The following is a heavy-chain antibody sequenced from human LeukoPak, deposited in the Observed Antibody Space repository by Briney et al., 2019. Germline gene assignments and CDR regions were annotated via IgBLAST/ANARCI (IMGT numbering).Heavy chain of an antibody. Sequence: ASVKVSCTASGYTFTSYDINWVRQATGQGLEWMGWMNPNIGNTGYAQKFQGRVTMTRNTSISTAYMELSSLRSEDTAVYYCARALGYCSGTSCYTGIDPWGQGTLVTVSS. CDR1: GYTFTSYD. CDR2: MNPNIGNT. D-gene: IGHD2-2*02. J-gene: IGHJ5*02. V-gene: IGHV1-8*01. CDR3: ARALGYCSGTSCYTGIDP.